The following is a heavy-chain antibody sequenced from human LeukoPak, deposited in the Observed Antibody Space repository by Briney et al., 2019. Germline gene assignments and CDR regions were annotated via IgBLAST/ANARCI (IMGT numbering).Heavy chain of an antibody. Sequence: GGSLRLSCAASGFTFSNYWMHWVRQAPGKGLVWVSRIYTDGSSTNYADSVKGRFTISRDNAKNTLYLQMNSLRAEDTAVYYCARGASNRFDYWGRGTLVTVSS. CDR3: ARGASNRFDY. J-gene: IGHJ4*02. CDR2: IYTDGSST. CDR1: GFTFSNYW. D-gene: IGHD1-14*01. V-gene: IGHV3-74*01.